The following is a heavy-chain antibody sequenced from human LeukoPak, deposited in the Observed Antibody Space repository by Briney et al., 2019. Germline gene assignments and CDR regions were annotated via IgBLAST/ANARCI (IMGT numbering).Heavy chain of an antibody. V-gene: IGHV3-23*01. CDR2: ISGTSGAT. CDR1: GFTFSSYA. J-gene: IGHJ6*02. CDR3: AKGYPYYLYSMDV. D-gene: IGHD1-14*01. Sequence: GGPLRLSCAASGFTFSSYAMSWARQAPGKGLEWVSAISGTSGATYYADSVKGRFTISRDNSKNTLTLQMNSLTADDTAVYYCAKGYPYYLYSMDVWGQGTTIIFSS.